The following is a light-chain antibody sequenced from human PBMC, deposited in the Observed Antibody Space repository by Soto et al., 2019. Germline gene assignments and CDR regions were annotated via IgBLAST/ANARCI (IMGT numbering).Light chain of an antibody. Sequence: DIMMTQTPLSLSVTPGQPASISCKSSQSLLNGDGKSYLYWYLQKPGQPPQLLIHEGSNRFSGVPERFSGRGSGTDFTLKISRVEAEDVGVYYCMQSLEVPLTFGGGTKVEIK. CDR3: MQSLEVPLT. CDR2: EGS. CDR1: QSLLNGDGKSY. J-gene: IGKJ4*01. V-gene: IGKV2D-29*01.